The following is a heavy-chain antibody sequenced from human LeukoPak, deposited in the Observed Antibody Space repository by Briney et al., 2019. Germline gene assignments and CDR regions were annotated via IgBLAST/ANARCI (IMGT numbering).Heavy chain of an antibody. CDR3: ARWALKGYYADV. J-gene: IGHJ6*04. D-gene: IGHD2-2*01. V-gene: IGHV4-4*09. CDR1: GDSLGTYY. Sequence: PSETLSLTCTISGDSLGTYYWTWIRQPPGKGLEWIGYIYLGVSTNYNPSLKSRVTLSVDTSKNQFSLRLTSLTAADTPTYYCARWALKGYYADVWGTGTTVIVSS. CDR2: IYLGVST.